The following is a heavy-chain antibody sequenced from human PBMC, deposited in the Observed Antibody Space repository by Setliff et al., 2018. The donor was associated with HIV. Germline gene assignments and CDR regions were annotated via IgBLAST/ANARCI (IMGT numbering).Heavy chain of an antibody. Sequence: GGSLRLSCGASGISFGNHWMYWVRQAPGKGLVWVSRINADGSITDYADSVKGRFTISRDNANNSLFLQMNSLRVEDSAVYYCARSLWGFVRNAAFEIWGQGTMVTVSS. CDR1: GISFGNHW. J-gene: IGHJ3*02. CDR2: INADGSIT. D-gene: IGHD3-16*01. V-gene: IGHV3-74*01. CDR3: ARSLWGFVRNAAFEI.